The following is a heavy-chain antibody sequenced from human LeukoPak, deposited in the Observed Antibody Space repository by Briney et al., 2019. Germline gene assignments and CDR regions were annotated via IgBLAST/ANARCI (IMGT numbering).Heavy chain of an antibody. CDR2: ISGSGGST. Sequence: GGSLRLSCAVSGLTLSNYGMSWVRQAPGKGLEWVAGISGSGGSTNYADSVKGRFTISRDNPKNTLYLQMNSLRAEDTAVYFCAKRGVVIRVILVGFHKEAYYFDSWGQGALVTVSS. CDR3: AKRGVVIRVILVGFHKEAYYFDS. D-gene: IGHD3-22*01. J-gene: IGHJ4*02. V-gene: IGHV3-23*01. CDR1: GLTLSNYG.